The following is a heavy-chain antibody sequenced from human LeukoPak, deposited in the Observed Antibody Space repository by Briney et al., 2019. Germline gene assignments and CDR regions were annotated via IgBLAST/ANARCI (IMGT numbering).Heavy chain of an antibody. CDR1: GFTFSSYE. Sequence: GGSLRLSCAASGFTFSSYEMNWVRQAPGKGLEWVSYISSSGSTIYYADSVKGRFTISRDNAKNSLYLQMNSLRAEDTAVYYCARVSTESPYSTMIVVVAPLDYWGQGTLVTVSS. CDR2: ISSSGSTI. CDR3: ARVSTESPYSTMIVVVAPLDY. J-gene: IGHJ4*02. D-gene: IGHD3-22*01. V-gene: IGHV3-48*03.